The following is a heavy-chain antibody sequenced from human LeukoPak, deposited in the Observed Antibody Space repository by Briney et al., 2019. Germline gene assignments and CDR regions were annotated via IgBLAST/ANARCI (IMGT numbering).Heavy chain of an antibody. V-gene: IGHV1-2*02. CDR3: ARNGVADNWFDP. Sequence: RASVKVSCKASGYTFIGYYMHWVRQAPGQGLEWMGWINPNSGGTNYAQKFQGRVTMTRDTSISTAYMELSRLRSDDTAVYYCARNGVADNWFDPWGQGTLVTVSS. CDR2: INPNSGGT. J-gene: IGHJ5*02. D-gene: IGHD3-3*01. CDR1: GYTFIGYY.